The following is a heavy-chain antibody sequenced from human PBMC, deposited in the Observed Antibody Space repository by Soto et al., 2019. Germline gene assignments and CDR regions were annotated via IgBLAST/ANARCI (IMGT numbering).Heavy chain of an antibody. D-gene: IGHD6-25*01. CDR2: ISYDGSNK. Sequence: QVQLVESGGGVVQPGRSLRLPCAASGFTFSSYAMHWVRQAPGKGLEWVAVISYDGSNKYYADSVKGRFTITRDNSKNTLYLQMNSLRAEDTAVYYCARERRGIAAGGFDYWGQGTLVTVSS. CDR3: ARERRGIAAGGFDY. CDR1: GFTFSSYA. V-gene: IGHV3-30-3*01. J-gene: IGHJ4*02.